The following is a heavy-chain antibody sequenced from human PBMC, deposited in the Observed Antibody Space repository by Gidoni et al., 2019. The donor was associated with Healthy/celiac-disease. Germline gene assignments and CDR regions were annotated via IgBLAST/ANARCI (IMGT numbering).Heavy chain of an antibody. J-gene: IGHJ4*02. CDR2: ISSSSSYT. CDR3: ARDDGVGATVS. CDR1: GFTFRDYY. Sequence: QVQLVESGGGLVKPGGSLRLSCAASGFTFRDYYMSWIRQAPGKGLEWVSYISSSSSYTNYADSVKGRFTISRDNAKNSLYLQMNSLRAEDTAVYYCARDDGVGATVSWGQGTLVTVSS. D-gene: IGHD1-26*01. V-gene: IGHV3-11*06.